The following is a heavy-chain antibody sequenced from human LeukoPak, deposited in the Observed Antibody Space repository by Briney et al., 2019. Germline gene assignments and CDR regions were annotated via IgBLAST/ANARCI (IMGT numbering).Heavy chain of an antibody. Sequence: PGGSLRLSCAASGFTFSSYGMSWVSQAPGKGLEWVSAITGNGANTFYADSVKGRFTISRDNSKNTMYLQMNSLRAEDTALYYCARDRSGSYPNWFDPWGQGTLVTVSS. CDR1: GFTFSSYG. V-gene: IGHV3-23*01. CDR3: ARDRSGSYPNWFDP. CDR2: ITGNGANT. J-gene: IGHJ5*02. D-gene: IGHD3-10*01.